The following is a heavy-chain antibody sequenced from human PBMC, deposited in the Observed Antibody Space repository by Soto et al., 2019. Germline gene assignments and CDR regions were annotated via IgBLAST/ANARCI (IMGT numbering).Heavy chain of an antibody. CDR2: IYPGDSDT. J-gene: IGHJ1*01. D-gene: IGHD6-13*01. CDR1: GYSFTTNW. CDR3: ARHSGVAEDGTD. Sequence: PGESLKISCKCSGYSFTTNWIGWVRQMPGKGLEWMGVIYPGDSDTRYSPSFQGQVAISADKPINTAYLQWSSLKASDTAMYYCARHSGVAEDGTDWGQGALVTVSS. V-gene: IGHV5-51*01.